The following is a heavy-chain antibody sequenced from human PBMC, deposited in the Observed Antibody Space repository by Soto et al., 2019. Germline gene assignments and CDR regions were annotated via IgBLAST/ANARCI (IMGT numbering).Heavy chain of an antibody. CDR1: GSSLSTSGVG. D-gene: IGHD3-10*01. CDR3: APSHPLSVRGPWGIFDY. J-gene: IGHJ4*02. V-gene: IGHV2-5*02. Sequence: QITLKESGPTLVKPTQTLTLTCTFSGSSLSTSGVGVGWIRQPPGKALEWLALIYWDDDKRYSPSLKSRLTIPKDTPKNQVVLTMTNMDPVDTATYYCAPSHPLSVRGPWGIFDYWGQGTLVTVSS. CDR2: IYWDDDK.